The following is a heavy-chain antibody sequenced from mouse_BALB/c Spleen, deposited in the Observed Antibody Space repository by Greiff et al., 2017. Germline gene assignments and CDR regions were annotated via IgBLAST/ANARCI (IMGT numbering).Heavy chain of an antibody. CDR2: IWAGGST. CDR3: ARDEITPFYAMDY. J-gene: IGHJ4*01. CDR1: GFSLTSYG. D-gene: IGHD2-4*01. V-gene: IGHV2-9*02. Sequence: VQLQQSGPGLVAPSQSLSITCTVSGFSLTSYGVHWVRQPPGKGLEWLGVIWAGGSTNYNSALMSRLSISKDNSKSQVFLKMNSLQTDDTAMYYCARDEITPFYAMDYWGQGTSVTVSS.